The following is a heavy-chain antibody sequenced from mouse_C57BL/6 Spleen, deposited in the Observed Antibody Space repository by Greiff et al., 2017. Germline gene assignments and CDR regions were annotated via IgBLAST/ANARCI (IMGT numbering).Heavy chain of an antibody. J-gene: IGHJ1*03. Sequence: VQLKQSGPELVKPGASVKISCKASGYTFTDYYMNWVKQSPGKSLEWIGDINPNNGGTSYNQKFKGKATLTVDKSSSTAYMELRSLTSEDSAVXYCARSDAYYSNCDWYFDVWGTGTTVTVSS. CDR1: GYTFTDYY. V-gene: IGHV1-26*01. CDR3: ARSDAYYSNCDWYFDV. CDR2: INPNNGGT. D-gene: IGHD2-5*01.